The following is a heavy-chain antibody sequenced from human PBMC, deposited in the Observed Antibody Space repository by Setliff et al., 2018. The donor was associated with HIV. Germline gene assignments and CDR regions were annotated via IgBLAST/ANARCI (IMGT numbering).Heavy chain of an antibody. J-gene: IGHJ5*02. CDR1: GGTFSGHA. CDR2: IIPLFGTA. Sequence: SVKVSCKAAGGTFSGHAINWVRQAPGQGVEWMGEIIPLFGTAHYAQRFQGRVTIIADHSTSTAYMELSRLKSADTAVYYCARAPAHEHATGWYSSSNRFDPWGQGTLVTSPQ. CDR3: ARAPAHEHATGWYSSSNRFDP. D-gene: IGHD1-26*01. V-gene: IGHV1-69*13.